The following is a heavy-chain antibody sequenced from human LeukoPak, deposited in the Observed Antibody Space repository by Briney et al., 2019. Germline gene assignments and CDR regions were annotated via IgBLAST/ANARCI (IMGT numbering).Heavy chain of an antibody. Sequence: GGSLRLSCAASGFTFSSYWMHWVRQAPGKGLVWVSRINSDGSSTSYADSVKGRFTISRDNAKNTLYLQMNSLRAEDTAVYYCARAGGSYMYYFDYWGQGTLVTVSS. CDR1: GFTFSSYW. CDR2: INSDGSST. D-gene: IGHD1-26*01. CDR3: ARAGGSYMYYFDY. J-gene: IGHJ4*02. V-gene: IGHV3-74*01.